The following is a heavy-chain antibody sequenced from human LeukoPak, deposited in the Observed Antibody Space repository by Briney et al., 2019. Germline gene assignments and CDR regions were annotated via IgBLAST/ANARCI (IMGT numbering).Heavy chain of an antibody. CDR2: IIPIFGTA. CDR1: GGTFSSYA. Sequence: SVKVSCKASGGTFSSYAISWVRQAPGQGLEWMGGIIPIFGTANYAQKFQGRVTITTDESTSIAYMELSSLRSEDTAVYYCARDLIVGATTNAFDIWGQGTMVTVSS. V-gene: IGHV1-69*05. CDR3: ARDLIVGATTNAFDI. J-gene: IGHJ3*02. D-gene: IGHD1-26*01.